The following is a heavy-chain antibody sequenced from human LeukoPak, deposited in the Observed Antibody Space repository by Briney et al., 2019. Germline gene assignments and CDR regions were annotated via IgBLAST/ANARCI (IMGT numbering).Heavy chain of an antibody. J-gene: IGHJ4*02. CDR1: GGTLSSYA. D-gene: IGHD1-1*01. V-gene: IGHV1-69*13. CDR3: ARGGIVQLETEYYFDY. CDR2: IIPIFGTA. Sequence: GASVKVSCKASGGTLSSYAISCVRQAPGQGLEWMGGIIPIFGTATYAQKFQGRVTITADESTSTAYMELSSLRSEDTAVYYCARGGIVQLETEYYFDYWGQGTLVTVSS.